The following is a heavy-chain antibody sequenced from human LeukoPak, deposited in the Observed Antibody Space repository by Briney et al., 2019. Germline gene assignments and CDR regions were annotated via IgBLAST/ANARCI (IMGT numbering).Heavy chain of an antibody. CDR2: IYDSGST. CDR3: ARVGGADSSGYPLGY. Sequence: KPSETLSLTCTVSGGSIRSSYYYWGWIRQPPGKGLEWIGSIYDSGSTYYNPSLKSRVTISVDTSKNQFSLKLNSVTAADTAVYYCARVGGADSSGYPLGYWGQGTLVTVSS. D-gene: IGHD3-22*01. J-gene: IGHJ4*02. CDR1: GGSIRSSYYY. V-gene: IGHV4-39*01.